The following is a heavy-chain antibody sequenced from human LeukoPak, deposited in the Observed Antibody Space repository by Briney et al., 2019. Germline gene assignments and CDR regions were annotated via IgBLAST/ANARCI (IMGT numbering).Heavy chain of an antibody. J-gene: IGHJ4*02. CDR1: GGSFSGYY. CDR3: ARGFADYYDINTGEYYFDY. Sequence: NPSETLSLTCAVYGGSFSGYYWSWIRQPPGKGLEWIGEINHSGSTNYNPFLKSRVTISVDTSKNQFSLKLSSVTAADTAVYYCARGFADYYDINTGEYYFDYWGQGTLVTVSS. D-gene: IGHD3-22*01. V-gene: IGHV4-34*01. CDR2: INHSGST.